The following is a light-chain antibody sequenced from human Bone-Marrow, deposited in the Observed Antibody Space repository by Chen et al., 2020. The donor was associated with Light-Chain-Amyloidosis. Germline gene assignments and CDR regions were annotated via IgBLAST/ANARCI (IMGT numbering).Light chain of an antibody. CDR2: RDT. CDR3: QSADSSGTDEVI. J-gene: IGLJ2*01. V-gene: IGLV3-25*03. CDR1: DLPTKY. Sequence: SYELTQPPSVSVSPGQTARITCSGDDLPTKYAYLYQQKPGQAPVLVIHRDTERHSGISERFPGSSSGATATVSIRGVQAEDEADCHCQSADSSGTDEVIFGGGTKLTVL.